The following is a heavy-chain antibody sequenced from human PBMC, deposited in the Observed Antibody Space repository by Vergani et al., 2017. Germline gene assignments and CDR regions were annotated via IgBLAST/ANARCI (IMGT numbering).Heavy chain of an antibody. Sequence: QVQLQESGPGLVKPSETLSLTCTVSGNSIRSASYWGWIRQSPGKGLEWIGTIHRSGSTYYNPSLKSLVTMSVDTSKNQFSLKLRSVTAADTAVYFCARVMYRDEASTGYRLEGMDIWGQGTTVTISS. CDR1: GNSIRSASY. J-gene: IGHJ6*02. CDR3: ARVMYRDEASTGYRLEGMDI. D-gene: IGHD3-9*01. V-gene: IGHV4-38-2*02. CDR2: IHRSGST.